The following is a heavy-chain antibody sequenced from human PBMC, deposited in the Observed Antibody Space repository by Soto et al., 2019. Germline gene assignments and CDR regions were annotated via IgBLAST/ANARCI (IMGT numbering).Heavy chain of an antibody. D-gene: IGHD2-2*01. Sequence: PGGSLRLSCVTSGFTFSTYGLNWVRQAPGKGLEWVSYISSSSTTMYYADSVKGRFTISRDNVKKSLYLQMNSLRAEDTAVYFCAGYKYCISASCYFWGQGTPVTVSS. CDR2: ISSSSTTM. V-gene: IGHV3-48*01. CDR3: AGYKYCISASCYF. CDR1: GFTFSTYG. J-gene: IGHJ4*02.